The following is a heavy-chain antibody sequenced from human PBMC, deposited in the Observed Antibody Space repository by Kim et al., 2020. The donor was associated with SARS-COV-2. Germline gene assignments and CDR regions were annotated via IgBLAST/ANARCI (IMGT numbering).Heavy chain of an antibody. V-gene: IGHV4-59*01. J-gene: IGHJ6*02. D-gene: IGHD4-4*01. Sequence: KSRVTISVDTSKNQFSLKLSSVTAADTAVYYCARSHYSNYVYYYYYGMDVWGQGTTVTVSS. CDR3: ARSHYSNYVYYYYYGMDV.